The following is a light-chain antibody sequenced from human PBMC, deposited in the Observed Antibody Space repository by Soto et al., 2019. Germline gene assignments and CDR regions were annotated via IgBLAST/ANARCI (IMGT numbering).Light chain of an antibody. J-gene: IGKJ4*01. Sequence: EIVLTQSPATQSLSPGERATLSCRASQSVSSYLAWYQQRPGQAPRLLIYDASNRATGVPARFSGSGSGTDFTLAISSLEPEDFAVYYCQHRANRPLSFGGGTKLEIK. CDR1: QSVSSY. V-gene: IGKV3-11*01. CDR2: DAS. CDR3: QHRANRPLS.